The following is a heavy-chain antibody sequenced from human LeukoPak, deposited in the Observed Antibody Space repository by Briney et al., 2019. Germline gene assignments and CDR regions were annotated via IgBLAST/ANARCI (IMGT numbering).Heavy chain of an antibody. Sequence: SVTVSCTASGGTFSSYAISWVRQAPGQGLEWMGGIIPIFGTANYAQKFQGRVTITADESTSTAYMELSSLRSEDTAVYYCARGNIAVAGTSWYFDLWGRGTLVTVSS. D-gene: IGHD6-19*01. V-gene: IGHV1-69*13. CDR3: ARGNIAVAGTSWYFDL. CDR1: GGTFSSYA. J-gene: IGHJ2*01. CDR2: IIPIFGTA.